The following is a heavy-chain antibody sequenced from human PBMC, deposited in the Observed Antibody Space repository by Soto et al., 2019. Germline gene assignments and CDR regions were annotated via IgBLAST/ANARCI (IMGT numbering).Heavy chain of an antibody. D-gene: IGHD6-13*01. J-gene: IGHJ4*02. CDR2: ISGSGGST. Sequence: EVQLLESGGGLVQPGGSLRLSCAASGFTFSSYAMSWVRQAPGKGLEWVSVISGSGGSTYYADSVKGRFTISRDNSKITLYLQMNSLRAEDTAVYYCARRSSRWSFDYWGQGTLVTVSS. CDR1: GFTFSSYA. V-gene: IGHV3-23*01. CDR3: ARRSSRWSFDY.